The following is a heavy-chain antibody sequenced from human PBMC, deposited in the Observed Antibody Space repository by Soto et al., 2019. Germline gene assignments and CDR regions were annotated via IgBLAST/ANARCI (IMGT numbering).Heavy chain of an antibody. CDR1: GYIFTTSP. Sequence: ASVKVSCKASGYIFTTSPLNWFRQAPGHRPEWMGWIHTGNGDTKYSQKFQGRLTLTRDTSASTGYMELSSLRSEDTAVYYCARVPARGLNWFDPWGQGTLVTVSS. D-gene: IGHD6-6*01. J-gene: IGHJ5*02. V-gene: IGHV1-3*04. CDR3: ARVPARGLNWFDP. CDR2: IHTGNGDT.